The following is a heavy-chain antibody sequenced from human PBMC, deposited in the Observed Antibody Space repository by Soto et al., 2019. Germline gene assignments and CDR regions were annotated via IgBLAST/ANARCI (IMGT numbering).Heavy chain of an antibody. D-gene: IGHD3-22*01. CDR1: GFTFSSYW. V-gene: IGHV3-74*01. CDR2: ISGDGSST. CDR3: ARPRYDGSGTPFDH. Sequence: EVQLVESGGGLVQPGGSLRVSCAASGFTFSSYWMHWVRQVPGKGLVWVSRISGDGSSTSYADAVRGRFTISRDNAKNTLYLQMSSLRAEDTALYYCARPRYDGSGTPFDHWGQGALVTVSA. J-gene: IGHJ4*02.